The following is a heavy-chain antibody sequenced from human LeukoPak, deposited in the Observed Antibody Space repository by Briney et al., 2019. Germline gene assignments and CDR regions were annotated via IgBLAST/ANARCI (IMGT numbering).Heavy chain of an antibody. CDR1: GFTFSIYA. CDR3: ARDRPNYYGSDGHYYRRDGDY. Sequence: GGSLRLSCAASGFTFSIYAMSWVRQAPGKGLQWVSSITSRGESTWYVDSVKGRFTITRDNSENTLYLQMHSLRAEDTAVYYCARDRPNYYGSDGHYYRRDGDYWGRGTLVSVPS. V-gene: IGHV3-23*01. D-gene: IGHD3-22*01. CDR2: ITSRGEST. J-gene: IGHJ4*02.